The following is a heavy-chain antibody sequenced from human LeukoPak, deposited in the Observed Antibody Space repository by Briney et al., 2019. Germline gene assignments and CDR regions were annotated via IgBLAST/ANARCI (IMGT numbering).Heavy chain of an antibody. Sequence: GGSLRLSCAASGFTFDDYAMHWVRQAPGKGLEWVSSISSSSSYIYYADSVKGRFTISRDNAKNSLYLQMNSLRAEDTAVYYCARDRSSSFGYWGQGTLVTVSS. V-gene: IGHV3-21*01. CDR3: ARDRSSSFGY. D-gene: IGHD6-13*01. CDR1: GFTFDDYA. J-gene: IGHJ4*02. CDR2: ISSSSSYI.